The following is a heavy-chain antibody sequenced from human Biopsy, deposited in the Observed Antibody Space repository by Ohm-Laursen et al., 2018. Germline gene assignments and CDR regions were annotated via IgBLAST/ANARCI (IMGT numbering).Heavy chain of an antibody. CDR3: ARDPGYDFWSGSDPFDI. V-gene: IGHV1-18*04. CDR1: GYTFTAYG. J-gene: IGHJ3*02. Sequence: VASVKVSCKTSGYTFTAYGISWVRQAPGQGLEWMGWLSTYDDDTNFAQKFQGRVSMTTDTSTRTAYMELRSLRSGDTAIYFCARDPGYDFWSGSDPFDIWGQGTLVTVS. CDR2: LSTYDDDT. D-gene: IGHD3-3*01.